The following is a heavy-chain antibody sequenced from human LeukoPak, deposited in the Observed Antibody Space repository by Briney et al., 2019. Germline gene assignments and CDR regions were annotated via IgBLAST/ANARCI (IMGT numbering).Heavy chain of an antibody. D-gene: IGHD6-25*01. Sequence: GGSLGLSCAASGFTFDDYAMHWVRQAPGKGLEWVSLISWDGGSTYYADSVKGRFTVSRDNSKNSLYLQMNSLRAEDTALYYCAKDHPHISGGYYYGMDVWGQGTTVTVSS. CDR2: ISWDGGST. V-gene: IGHV3-43D*03. CDR1: GFTFDDYA. CDR3: AKDHPHISGGYYYGMDV. J-gene: IGHJ6*02.